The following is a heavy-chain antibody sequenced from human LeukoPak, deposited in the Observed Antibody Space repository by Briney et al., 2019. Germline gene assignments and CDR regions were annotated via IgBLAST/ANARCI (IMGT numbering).Heavy chain of an antibody. V-gene: IGHV1-18*01. J-gene: IGHJ3*02. D-gene: IGHD6-19*01. Sequence: ASVKVSCKASGYTFTSYAISWVRQAPGQGLEWMGWISSYNGNTNYAQKLQGRVTMSTDTSTGTAYMELRSLRSDDTAVYYCARRVAVVRRDAFDTWGQGTMVTVSS. CDR3: ARRVAVVRRDAFDT. CDR1: GYTFTSYA. CDR2: ISSYNGNT.